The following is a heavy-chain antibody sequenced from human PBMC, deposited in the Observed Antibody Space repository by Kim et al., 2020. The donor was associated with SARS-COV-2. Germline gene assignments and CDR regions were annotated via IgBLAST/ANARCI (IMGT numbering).Heavy chain of an antibody. CDR3: AGDLPRMVRGVFWFDP. J-gene: IGHJ5*02. V-gene: IGHV3-21*01. D-gene: IGHD3-10*01. Sequence: VKGRFTISRDNAKNSLYLQMNSLGAEDTVVYYCAGDLPRMVRGVFWFDPWGQGTLVTVSS.